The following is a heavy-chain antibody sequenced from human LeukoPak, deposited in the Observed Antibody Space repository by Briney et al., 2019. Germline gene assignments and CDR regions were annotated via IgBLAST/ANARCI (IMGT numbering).Heavy chain of an antibody. CDR1: GFTFSNYW. J-gene: IGHJ3*02. CDR2: IDANAKTT. V-gene: IGHV3-74*01. CDR3: LTVVETTIAAFDI. Sequence: GGSLRLSCAASGFTFSNYWLHWDRQAPGKGLVWVSRIDANAKTTSYADSVKGRFTISTDNAKKTLYLQMNSPRVEDTAVYYCLTVVETTIAAFDIWGQGTMVTVSS. D-gene: IGHD1-26*01.